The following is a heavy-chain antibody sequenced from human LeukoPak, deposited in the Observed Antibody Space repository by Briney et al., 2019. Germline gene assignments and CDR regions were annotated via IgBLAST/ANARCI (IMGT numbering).Heavy chain of an antibody. D-gene: IGHD1-26*01. CDR3: ARDPYSGSYGNYYYYFMDV. Sequence: VGSLRLSCAASGFTFSSYWMSWVRQAPGKGLEWVANIKQDGSEKYYVDSVKGRFTISRDNAKNSLYLQMNSLRAEDTAVYYCARDPYSGSYGNYYYYFMDVWGKGTTVTISS. J-gene: IGHJ6*03. CDR1: GFTFSSYW. V-gene: IGHV3-7*01. CDR2: IKQDGSEK.